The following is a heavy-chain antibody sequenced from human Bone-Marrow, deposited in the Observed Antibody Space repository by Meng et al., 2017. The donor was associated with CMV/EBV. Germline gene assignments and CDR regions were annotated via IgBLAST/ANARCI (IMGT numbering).Heavy chain of an antibody. V-gene: IGHV3-53*01. CDR2: IYSGGST. J-gene: IGHJ6*02. CDR1: GFTVSSNY. CDR3: ARASGMDV. Sequence: GESLKISCAASGFTVSSNYMSWVRQAPGKGLEWVSVIYSGGSTYYADSVKGRFTISRDTSMNTLYLQMNSLRAEDTAVYYCARASGMDVWGQGTTVTVS.